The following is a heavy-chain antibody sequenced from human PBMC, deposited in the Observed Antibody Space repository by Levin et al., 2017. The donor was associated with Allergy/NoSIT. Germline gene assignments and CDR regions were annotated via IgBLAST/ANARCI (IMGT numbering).Heavy chain of an antibody. V-gene: IGHV4-39*01. J-gene: IGHJ5*02. CDR1: GGSISSSSYY. D-gene: IGHD3-10*01. CDR2: IYYSGST. Sequence: SETLSLTCTVSGGSISSSSYYWGWIRQPPGKGLEWIGSIYYSGSTYYNPSLKSRVTISVDTSKNQFSLKLSSVTAADTAVYYCARPYGSGSLFRNWFDPWGQGTLVTVSS. CDR3: ARPYGSGSLFRNWFDP.